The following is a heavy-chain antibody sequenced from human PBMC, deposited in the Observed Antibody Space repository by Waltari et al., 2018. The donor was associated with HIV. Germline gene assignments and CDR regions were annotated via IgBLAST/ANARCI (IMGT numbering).Heavy chain of an antibody. CDR1: GYTFTGYD. V-gene: IGHV1-8*01. Sequence: QVQLVQSGTEVKKPGASVKVSCKASGYTFTGYDMNWVRQATGQGLEWMGWKNPESGNTAYANKVQGRVTMTRNTSIRTAYRELTSLRSEDTAVYYCARGPPNDLWPPQTRHMDVWGQGTTVTVSS. D-gene: IGHD3-3*01. CDR3: ARGPPNDLWPPQTRHMDV. CDR2: KNPESGNT. J-gene: IGHJ6*02.